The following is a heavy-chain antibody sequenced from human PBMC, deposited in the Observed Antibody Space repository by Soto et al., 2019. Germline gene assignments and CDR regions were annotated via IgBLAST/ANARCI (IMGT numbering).Heavy chain of an antibody. CDR3: ARGLRGYCSGGSCYSFGYYYYGMDV. CDR2: INHSGST. V-gene: IGHV4-34*01. CDR1: GGSFSGYY. J-gene: IGHJ6*02. D-gene: IGHD2-15*01. Sequence: SETLSLTCAVYGGSFSGYYWSWIRQPPGKGLEWIGEINHSGSTNYNPSLKSRVTISVDTSKNQFSLKLSSVTAADTAVYYCARGLRGYCSGGSCYSFGYYYYGMDVWGQGTTVTVSS.